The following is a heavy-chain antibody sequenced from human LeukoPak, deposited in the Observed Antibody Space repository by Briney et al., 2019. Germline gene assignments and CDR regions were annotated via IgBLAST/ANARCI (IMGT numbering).Heavy chain of an antibody. CDR2: INPSGGST. D-gene: IGHD2-2*01. CDR3: ARDSLPTGSLWGSGIDCSSTSCLNWFDP. V-gene: IGHV1-46*01. J-gene: IGHJ5*02. Sequence: ASVKVSCKASGYTFTSYYMHWVRQAPGQGLEWMGIINPSGGSTSYAQKFQGRVTMTRDTSTSTVYMELSSLRSEDTAVYYCARDSLPTGSLWGSGIDCSSTSCLNWFDPWGQGTLVTVSS. CDR1: GYTFTSYY.